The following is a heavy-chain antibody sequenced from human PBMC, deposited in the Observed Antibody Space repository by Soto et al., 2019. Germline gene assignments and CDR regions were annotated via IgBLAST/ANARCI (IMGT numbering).Heavy chain of an antibody. D-gene: IGHD3-10*01. J-gene: IGHJ4*02. Sequence: SVKVSCKASGGTFSSYTISWVRQAPGQGLEWMGRIIPILGIANYAQKFQGRVTITADKSTSTAYMELSSLRSEDTAVYYCARAYHGNYGSGSYSDYWGQGTLVTVSS. CDR3: ARAYHGNYGSGSYSDY. CDR2: IIPILGIA. CDR1: GGTFSSYT. V-gene: IGHV1-69*02.